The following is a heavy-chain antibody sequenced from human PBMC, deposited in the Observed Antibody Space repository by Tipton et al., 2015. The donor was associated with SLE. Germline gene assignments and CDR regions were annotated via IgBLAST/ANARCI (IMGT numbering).Heavy chain of an antibody. CDR1: GFTFSSYA. J-gene: IGHJ4*02. CDR2: ISYDGSNK. V-gene: IGHV3-30*04. D-gene: IGHD3/OR15-3a*01. CDR3: AKGGAGGLYFDS. Sequence: SLRLSCAASGFTFSSYAMHWVRQAPGKGLEWVAVISYDGSNKYYADSVKGRFTISRDDSKDTVSLQVDSLRVEDTGIYYCAKGGAGGLYFDSWGQGTLVTVSS.